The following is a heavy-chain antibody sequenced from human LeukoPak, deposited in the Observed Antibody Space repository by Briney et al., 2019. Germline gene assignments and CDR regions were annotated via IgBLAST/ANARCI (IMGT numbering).Heavy chain of an antibody. Sequence: GGSLRLSCAASGFTFSSHAMSWVRQAPGKGLEWVSAISDSGRETFYTDSVKGRFTISRDNSKNTLYLEMNSLRAEDTAVYYCAKPSGWHPNYDFDHWGQGTLVTVSS. D-gene: IGHD6-19*01. CDR1: GFTFSSHA. V-gene: IGHV3-23*01. CDR2: ISDSGRET. CDR3: AKPSGWHPNYDFDH. J-gene: IGHJ4*02.